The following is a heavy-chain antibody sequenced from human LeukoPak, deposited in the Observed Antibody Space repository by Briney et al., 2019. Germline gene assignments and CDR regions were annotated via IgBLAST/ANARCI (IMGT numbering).Heavy chain of an antibody. CDR2: ISGSGGST. D-gene: IGHD4-17*01. J-gene: IGHJ4*02. Sequence: GGSLRLSCAASGFTFSSYAMSWVRQAPGRGLEWVSAISGSGGSTYYADSVKGRFTISRDNSKNTLYLQMNSLRAEDTAVYYCAKDWAYYGDALNWGQGTLVTVSS. CDR1: GFTFSSYA. V-gene: IGHV3-23*01. CDR3: AKDWAYYGDALN.